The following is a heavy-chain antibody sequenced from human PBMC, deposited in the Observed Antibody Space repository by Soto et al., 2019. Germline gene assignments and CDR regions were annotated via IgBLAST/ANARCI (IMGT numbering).Heavy chain of an antibody. D-gene: IGHD2-8*01. CDR2: INPNSGGT. CDR1: GYTFTGYY. CDR3: ARVRGVYASYYYYGMDV. J-gene: IGHJ6*02. Sequence: ASVKVSCKASGYTFTGYYMHWVRQAPGQGLEWMGWINPNSGGTNYAQKFQGRVTITRDTSASTAYMELSSLRSEDTAVYYCARVRGVYASYYYYGMDVWGQGTTVTVSS. V-gene: IGHV1-2*02.